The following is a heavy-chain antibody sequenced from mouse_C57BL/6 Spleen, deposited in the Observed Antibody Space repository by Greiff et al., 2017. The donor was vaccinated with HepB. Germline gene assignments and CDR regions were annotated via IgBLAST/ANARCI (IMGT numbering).Heavy chain of an antibody. V-gene: IGHV1-7*01. D-gene: IGHD2-5*01. CDR3: ARLGSNYGEY. CDR1: GYTFTSYW. Sequence: QVQLQQSGAELAKPGASVKLSCKASGYTFTSYWMHWVKQRPGQGLDWIGYINPSSGYTKYNQKFKDKATLTAEKSSSTAYMQLSSLTYEDSAVYYCARLGSNYGEYWGQGTTLTVSS. CDR2: INPSSGYT. J-gene: IGHJ2*01.